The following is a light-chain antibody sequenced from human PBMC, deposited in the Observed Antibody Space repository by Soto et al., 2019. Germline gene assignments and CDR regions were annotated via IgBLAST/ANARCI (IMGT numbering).Light chain of an antibody. CDR1: QGIRSY. Sequence: DIQLTQSPSFLSASVGDRVTITCRASQGIRSYLAWYQQRPGKAPELLIYGASTLESGVPSRFSATVSGTEFSLTITSLQPEDYATYYCQQLFDSPITFGQGTRLEIK. CDR3: QQLFDSPIT. V-gene: IGKV1-9*01. CDR2: GAS. J-gene: IGKJ5*01.